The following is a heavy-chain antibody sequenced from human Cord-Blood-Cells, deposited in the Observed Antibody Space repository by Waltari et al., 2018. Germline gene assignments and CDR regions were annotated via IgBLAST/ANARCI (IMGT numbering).Heavy chain of an antibody. V-gene: IGHV2-70*01. CDR3: ARNYGGNSYFDY. Sequence: QVTLRESGPALVKPTQPLTLTCTFSGFSLSTSGMGVSWIRQPPGKALEWLALIDWDDDKYYSTSLKTRLTISKDTSKNQVVLTMTNMDPVDTATYYCARNYGGNSYFDYWGQGTLVTVSS. CDR2: IDWDDDK. J-gene: IGHJ4*02. CDR1: GFSLSTSGMG. D-gene: IGHD4-17*01.